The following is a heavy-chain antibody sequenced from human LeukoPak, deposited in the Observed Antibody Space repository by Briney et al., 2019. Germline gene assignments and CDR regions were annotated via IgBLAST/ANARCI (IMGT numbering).Heavy chain of an antibody. CDR3: AKDSKRYPLDYYMDL. V-gene: IGHV3-23*01. D-gene: IGHD1-14*01. J-gene: IGHJ6*03. CDR1: GLTLSNYA. CDR2: ISASGGTT. Sequence: GGSLRLSCAASGLTLSNYAMISVRQAPGERLGWVSSISASGGTTYYADSVKGRFTISRDNPKNTLYLQMSRLSAEDTAIYYCAKDSKRYPLDYYMDLWGKGTTVTVSS.